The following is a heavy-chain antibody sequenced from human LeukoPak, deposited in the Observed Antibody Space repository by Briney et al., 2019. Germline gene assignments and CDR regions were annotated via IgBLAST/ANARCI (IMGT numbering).Heavy chain of an antibody. CDR2: TYHSGRS. Sequence: SSETLSLTCTVSGGSISGYHWSWIRQPPGKGPEWIGYTYHSGRSNYNPSLKSRVTISVDTSKNQFSLKVRSVSAADTAVYYCARVREADGEWDFDYWGQGTLVTVSS. V-gene: IGHV4-59*01. J-gene: IGHJ4*02. D-gene: IGHD6-13*01. CDR1: GGSISGYH. CDR3: ARVREADGEWDFDY.